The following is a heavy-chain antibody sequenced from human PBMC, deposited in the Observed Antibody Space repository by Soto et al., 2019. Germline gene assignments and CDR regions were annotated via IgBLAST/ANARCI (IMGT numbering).Heavy chain of an antibody. V-gene: IGHV3-11*05. CDR3: ARDYYDSSGPSPQSYYYYGMDV. J-gene: IGHJ6*02. Sequence: PGGSLRLSCAASGFTFSSYAMSWIRQAPGKGLEWVSYISSSSSYTNYADSVKGRFTISRDNAKNSLYLQMNSLRAEDTAVYYCARDYYDSSGPSPQSYYYYGMDVWGQGTTVTVSS. CDR2: ISSSSSYT. D-gene: IGHD3-22*01. CDR1: GFTFSSYA.